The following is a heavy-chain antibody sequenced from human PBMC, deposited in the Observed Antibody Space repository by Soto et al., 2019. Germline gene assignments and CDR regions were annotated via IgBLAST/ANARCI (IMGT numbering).Heavy chain of an antibody. CDR1: GFTFSTYW. Sequence: PGGSLRLSCAASGFTFSTYWMHWVRQAPGKGLVWVSRIKSDGSSTSYADSVKGRFTISRDNAKNTLYLQMNSLRVEDTAVYYCPPSESFDPWCQGTLLTVSS. CDR2: IKSDGSST. V-gene: IGHV3-74*01. J-gene: IGHJ5*02. CDR3: PPSESFDP.